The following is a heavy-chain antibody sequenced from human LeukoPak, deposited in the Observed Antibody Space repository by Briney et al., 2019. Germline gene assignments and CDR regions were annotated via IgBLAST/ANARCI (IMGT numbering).Heavy chain of an antibody. CDR2: ISSSSSYI. CDR3: AKDKEGSSGYLFDY. J-gene: IGHJ4*02. V-gene: IGHV3-21*04. CDR1: GFTFSSYS. Sequence: GGSLRLSCAASGFTFSSYSMNWVRQAPGKGLEWVSSISSSSSYIYYADSVKGRFTISRDNAKNSLYLQMNSLRAEDTALYYCAKDKEGSSGYLFDYWGQGTLVTVSS. D-gene: IGHD6-19*01.